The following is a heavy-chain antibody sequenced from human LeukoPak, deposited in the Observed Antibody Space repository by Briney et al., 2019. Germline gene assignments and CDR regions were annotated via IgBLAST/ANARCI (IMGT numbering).Heavy chain of an antibody. CDR2: IYYNGIS. CDR3: AKILTGTGPTKDV. V-gene: IGHV4-59*01. D-gene: IGHD1-20*01. Sequence: PSETLSLTCTVSGGSISGYYWSWIRQPPGKGLEWIAYIYYNGISNYNPSLKSRVIISVDSSKNQFSLKLTSVTAADTAVYYCAKILTGTGPTKDVWGQGTTVTVSS. CDR1: GGSISGYY. J-gene: IGHJ6*02.